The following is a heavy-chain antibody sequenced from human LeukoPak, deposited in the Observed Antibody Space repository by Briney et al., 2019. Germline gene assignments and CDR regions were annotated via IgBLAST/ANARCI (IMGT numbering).Heavy chain of an antibody. J-gene: IGHJ4*02. D-gene: IGHD1-26*01. CDR2: ITTYNSNT. Sequence: GSVKVSCKASRYTFNSFCISLVRPAPGQGPGWMEWITTYNSNTNNAQKLQGRVTMTTDTSPSPASMKLRSLRSDDTAVYYCASLGTTQTFDSWGQGTLVTVSS. CDR3: ASLGTTQTFDS. CDR1: RYTFNSFC. V-gene: IGHV1-18*01.